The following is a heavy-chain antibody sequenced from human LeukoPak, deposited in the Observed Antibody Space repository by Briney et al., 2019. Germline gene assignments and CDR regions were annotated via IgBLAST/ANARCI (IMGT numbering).Heavy chain of an antibody. J-gene: IGHJ6*02. D-gene: IGHD3-22*01. CDR1: GFTFSTYA. CDR2: ISEDGNNE. Sequence: GGSLRLSCAASGFTFSTYALHWVRQAPGKGLEWVAVISEDGNNEYYADSVKGRFTISRDNAKNSLYLQMNSLRAEDTAVYYCARSRGVVVVTTYYYYGMDVWGQGTTVTVSS. CDR3: ARSRGVVVVTTYYYYGMDV. V-gene: IGHV3-30-3*01.